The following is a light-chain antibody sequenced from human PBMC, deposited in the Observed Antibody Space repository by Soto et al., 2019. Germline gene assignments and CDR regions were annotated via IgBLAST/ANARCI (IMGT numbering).Light chain of an antibody. CDR3: QQYRRLPIT. CDR1: QSVSNNY. CDR2: GAS. Sequence: EVVLTQSPGTLSLSPGERATLSCRASQSVSNNYLAWYLQKPGQAPRLLIYGASNRATGIPDRFSGSGSGTDFTLTISRLEPEDFAVYYCQQYRRLPITFGQGTRPEIK. J-gene: IGKJ5*01. V-gene: IGKV3-20*01.